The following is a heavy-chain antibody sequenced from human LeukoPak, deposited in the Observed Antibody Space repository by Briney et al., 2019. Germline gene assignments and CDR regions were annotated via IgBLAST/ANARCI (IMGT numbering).Heavy chain of an antibody. V-gene: IGHV4-4*07. CDR2: ICTSGST. CDR1: GGSISSYY. J-gene: IGHJ4*02. Sequence: SETPSLTCTVSGGSISSYYWSWIRQPAGKGLEWIGRICTSGSTNYNPSLKSRVTMSVDTSKNQFSLKLSSVTAADTAVYYCARDRDSGFGEFNFDYWGQGTLVTVSS. CDR3: ARDRDSGFGEFNFDY. D-gene: IGHD3-10*01.